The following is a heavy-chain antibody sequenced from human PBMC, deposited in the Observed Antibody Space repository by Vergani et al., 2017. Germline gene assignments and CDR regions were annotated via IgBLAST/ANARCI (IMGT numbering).Heavy chain of an antibody. V-gene: IGHV4-59*12. CDR1: GGSISSYY. J-gene: IGHJ6*02. D-gene: IGHD6-19*01. CDR2: IYYSGST. CDR3: ARDSQWLVSRGNYYYYYGMDV. Sequence: QLQLQESGPGLVKPSETLSLTCTVSGGSISSYYWSWIRQPPGKGLEWIGYIYYSGSTNYNPSLKSRVTISVDTSKNQFSLKLSSVTAADTAVYYCARDSQWLVSRGNYYYYYGMDVWGQGTTVTVSS.